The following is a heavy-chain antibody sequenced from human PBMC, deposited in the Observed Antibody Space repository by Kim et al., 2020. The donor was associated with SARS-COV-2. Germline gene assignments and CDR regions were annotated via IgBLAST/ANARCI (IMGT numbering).Heavy chain of an antibody. CDR1: GFTFRSYW. CDR3: ARDGKLSYTSTWDY. J-gene: IGHJ4*02. D-gene: IGHD3-16*02. Sequence: GGSLRLSCGVYGFTFRSYWMSWVRQAPGKGLEWVANIKEDGSVKQYVDSVKGRFTISRDNARNSLYLQMSSLRADDTAVYYCARDGKLSYTSTWDYWGPGALVTVSS. V-gene: IGHV3-7*03. CDR2: IKEDGSVK.